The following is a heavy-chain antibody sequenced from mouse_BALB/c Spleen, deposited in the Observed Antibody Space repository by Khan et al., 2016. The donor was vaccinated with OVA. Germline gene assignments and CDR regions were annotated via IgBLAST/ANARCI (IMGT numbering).Heavy chain of an antibody. V-gene: IGHV5-6*01. CDR2: IISDGTYT. CDR1: GFTFSNYG. Sequence: EVELVESGGDLVKPGGSLKLSCAASGFTFSNYGMSWVRQIPDKRLEWVATIISDGTYTYYPDSVKGRFTISRNNTKNTLYLEMSSLKSEDTAMFYRANHYYGSIAYWGQGTLVTVAA. J-gene: IGHJ3*01. CDR3: ANHYYGSIAY. D-gene: IGHD1-2*01.